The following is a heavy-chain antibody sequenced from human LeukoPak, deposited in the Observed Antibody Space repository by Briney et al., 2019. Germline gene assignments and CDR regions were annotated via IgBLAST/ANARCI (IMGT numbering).Heavy chain of an antibody. V-gene: IGHV1-18*01. Sequence: GASVKVSCKTSGYIFTSYDIIWVRQAPGQGLEWMGWTSTYNGNTNYAQKLQGRVTMTTDTSTSTAYMELRSLRSDDTALYYCARGPAWGYYFDYWGQGTLVTVSS. CDR3: ARGPAWGYYFDY. D-gene: IGHD3-16*01. J-gene: IGHJ4*02. CDR2: TSTYNGNT. CDR1: GYIFTSYD.